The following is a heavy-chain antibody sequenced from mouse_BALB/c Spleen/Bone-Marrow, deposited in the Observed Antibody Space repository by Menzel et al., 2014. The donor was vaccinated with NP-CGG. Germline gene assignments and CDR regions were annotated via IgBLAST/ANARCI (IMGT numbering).Heavy chain of an antibody. J-gene: IGHJ4*01. CDR2: ISDGGSYT. V-gene: IGHV5-4*02. Sequence: EVMLVESGGGLVKPGGSLKLSCAASGSIFSDYYMYWVRQTPEKRLEWVATISDGGSYTSYPDSVKGRFTVSRDDAKNNLYLQMSSLKAEDTAFYYCARTYRPYALDYWGQGSSVTVSS. D-gene: IGHD2-14*01. CDR1: GSIFSDYY. CDR3: ARTYRPYALDY.